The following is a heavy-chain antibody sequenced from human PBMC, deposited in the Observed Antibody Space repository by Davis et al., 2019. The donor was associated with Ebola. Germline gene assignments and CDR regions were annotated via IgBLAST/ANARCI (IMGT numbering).Heavy chain of an antibody. J-gene: IGHJ5*02. CDR3: ARQGWSGYSLRHWLDP. CDR1: GFTFSKYW. D-gene: IGHD3-3*01. V-gene: IGHV3-7*01. CDR2: IKEDGSQT. Sequence: GESLKISSAASGFTFSKYWMSWVRQAPGKGLEWVANIKEDGSQTYYVDSVKGRFTISRDNPENSLYLQLNSLRDEDTAVYYCARQGWSGYSLRHWLDPWGRGTLVTVSS.